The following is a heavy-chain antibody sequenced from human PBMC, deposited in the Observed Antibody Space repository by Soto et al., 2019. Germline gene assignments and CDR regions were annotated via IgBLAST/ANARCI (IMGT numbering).Heavy chain of an antibody. CDR2: ISSSSSYT. Sequence: QVQLVESGGGLVKPGGSLRLSCAASGFTFSDYYMSWIRQAPGKGLEWVSYISSSSSYTNYADSVKGRFTISRDNAKNTLYLQMNSLRAEDTAVYYCARDPMQQLVRNYYYGMDVWGQGTTVTVSS. J-gene: IGHJ6*02. V-gene: IGHV3-11*06. CDR3: ARDPMQQLVRNYYYGMDV. CDR1: GFTFSDYY. D-gene: IGHD6-13*01.